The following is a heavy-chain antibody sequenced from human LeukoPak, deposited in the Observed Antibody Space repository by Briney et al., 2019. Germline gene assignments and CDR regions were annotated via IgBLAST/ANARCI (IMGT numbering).Heavy chain of an antibody. D-gene: IGHD6-6*01. V-gene: IGHV3-7*03. J-gene: IGHJ3*01. CDR2: INSDGSEG. CDR1: GFTFSGFW. Sequence: GGSLRLSCAVSGFTFSGFWMSWSRQAPGKGLEWVASINSDGSEGYHADVVKGRFTISRDNAKNSLYLQINNLRAEDTAVYYCARSSYSSSSSVWGQGTMVTVSS. CDR3: ARSSYSSSSSV.